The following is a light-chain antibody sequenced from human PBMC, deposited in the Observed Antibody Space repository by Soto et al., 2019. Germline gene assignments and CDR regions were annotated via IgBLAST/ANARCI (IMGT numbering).Light chain of an antibody. V-gene: IGKV1-5*01. Sequence: DIEMTQSPSTLSASVGDGVPLNCRASQSISSWLAWYQQKPGKAPKLLIYDASSLESGVPSRFSGSGSGTEFTLTISSLQPDDVATYYCQQYNSYSWTFGQGTKVDIK. CDR2: DAS. CDR3: QQYNSYSWT. J-gene: IGKJ1*01. CDR1: QSISSW.